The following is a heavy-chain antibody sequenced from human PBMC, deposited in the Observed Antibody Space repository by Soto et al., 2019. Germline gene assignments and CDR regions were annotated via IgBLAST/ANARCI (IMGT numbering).Heavy chain of an antibody. Sequence: SETLSLTCTVSGGSISSYYWSWIRQPPGKGLEWIGYIYYSGSTNYNPSLKSRVTISVDTSKNQFSLKLSSVTAADTAVYYCARARGYSYGSLDPWGQGTLVTVSS. J-gene: IGHJ5*02. CDR2: IYYSGST. V-gene: IGHV4-59*01. CDR3: ARARGYSYGSLDP. CDR1: GGSISSYY. D-gene: IGHD5-18*01.